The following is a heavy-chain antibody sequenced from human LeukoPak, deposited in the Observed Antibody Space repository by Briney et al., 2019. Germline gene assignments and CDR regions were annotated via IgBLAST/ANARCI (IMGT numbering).Heavy chain of an antibody. CDR3: ARVLNYYGSGSQGY. J-gene: IGHJ4*02. CDR1: GFTFSSYA. Sequence: PGGSLRLSCAASGFTFSSYAMSWVRQAPGKGLEWVSAISASGASTYYADSVKGRFTISRDYSKNTLSLQMNSLRAEDTAVYYCARVLNYYGSGSQGYWGQGTLVTVSS. D-gene: IGHD3-10*01. CDR2: ISASGAST. V-gene: IGHV3-23*01.